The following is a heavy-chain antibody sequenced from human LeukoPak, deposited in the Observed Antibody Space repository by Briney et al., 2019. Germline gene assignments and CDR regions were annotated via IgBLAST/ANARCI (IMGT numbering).Heavy chain of an antibody. J-gene: IGHJ4*02. Sequence: GGSLRLSCAASGLXVSRNYMSWVRQAPGKGLEWVSVIYIDGNTYYADSVKGRFTISRDNSKNTVYLQMNSLRAEDTAVYYCARGDGYNFFDYWGQGTLVTVSS. CDR3: ARGDGYNFFDY. CDR1: GLXVSRNY. D-gene: IGHD5-24*01. CDR2: IYIDGNT. V-gene: IGHV3-66*01.